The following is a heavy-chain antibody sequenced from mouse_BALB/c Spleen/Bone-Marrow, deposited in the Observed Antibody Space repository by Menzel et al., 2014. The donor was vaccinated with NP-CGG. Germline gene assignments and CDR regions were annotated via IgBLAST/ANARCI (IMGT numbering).Heavy chain of an antibody. CDR3: ARSGSSSGYFDY. CDR1: GFTFSSFG. Sequence: EVQGGESGGGLVQPGGSRKLSCAASGFTFSSFGMHWVRQAPEKGLEWVAYISSGSSTIYYADTVMGRFTISRDNPKNTLFLQMTSLRSEDTAMYYCARSGSSSGYFDYWSQGPPLTVPS. J-gene: IGHJ2*01. D-gene: IGHD1-1*01. V-gene: IGHV5-17*02. CDR2: ISSGSSTI.